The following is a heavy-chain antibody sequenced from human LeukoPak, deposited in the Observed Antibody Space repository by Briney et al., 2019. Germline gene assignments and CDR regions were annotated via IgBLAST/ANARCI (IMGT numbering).Heavy chain of an antibody. D-gene: IGHD5-24*01. V-gene: IGHV4-39*01. CDR3: DCVELRRWLQTWYFYV. CDR1: AASISSNNNY. CDR2: IYYDGST. Sequence: SETLSLTCTVSAASISSNNNYWGWIREPPWKGLEWIGSIYYDGSTYYNPSLKSQGTVSIDTSKSQFSLKMSSGSARDTAIYYCDCVELRRWLQTWYFYVRGSGILVSVSS. J-gene: IGHJ2*01.